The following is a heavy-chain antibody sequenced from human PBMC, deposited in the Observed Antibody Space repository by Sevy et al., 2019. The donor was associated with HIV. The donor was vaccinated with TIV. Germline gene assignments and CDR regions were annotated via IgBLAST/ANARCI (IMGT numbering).Heavy chain of an antibody. Sequence: GGSLRLSCAASGFTVSSNYMTWVRQAPGKGLGGVSVIYSDGTTYHADSVKDRFTISRDNSKNTLFLEMNSLRAEDTAFYYCARGKSGYGYGLNSWGQGTLVTVSS. J-gene: IGHJ4*02. CDR1: GFTVSSNY. D-gene: IGHD5-18*01. V-gene: IGHV3-66*01. CDR2: IYSDGTT. CDR3: ARGKSGYGYGLNS.